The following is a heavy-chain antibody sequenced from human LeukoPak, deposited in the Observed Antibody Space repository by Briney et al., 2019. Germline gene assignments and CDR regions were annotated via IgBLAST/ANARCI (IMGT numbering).Heavy chain of an antibody. CDR2: ISGSGGST. D-gene: IGHD3-3*01. V-gene: IGHV3-23*01. CDR1: GFTFSSYG. J-gene: IGHJ4*02. Sequence: GGSLRLSCAASGFTFSSYGMSWVRQAPGKGLEWVSAISGSGGSTYYADSVKGRFTISRDNSKNTLYLQMNSLRAEDTAVYYCASYDFWSGYYSRATMIFDYWGQGTLVTVSS. CDR3: ASYDFWSGYYSRATMIFDY.